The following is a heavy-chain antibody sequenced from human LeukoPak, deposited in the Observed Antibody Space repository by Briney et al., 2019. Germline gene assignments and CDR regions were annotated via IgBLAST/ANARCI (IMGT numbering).Heavy chain of an antibody. CDR3: AREPNWNDEKTFDY. CDR2: ISAYNGNT. CDR1: GYTFTSYG. J-gene: IGHJ4*02. V-gene: IGHV1-18*01. D-gene: IGHD1-1*01. Sequence: GASVKVSCKASGYTFTSYGISWVRQAPGQGLEWIAWISAYNGNTNYAQKLQGRVTMTTDTSTSTAYMELRSLRSDDTAVYYCAREPNWNDEKTFDYWGQGTLVTVSS.